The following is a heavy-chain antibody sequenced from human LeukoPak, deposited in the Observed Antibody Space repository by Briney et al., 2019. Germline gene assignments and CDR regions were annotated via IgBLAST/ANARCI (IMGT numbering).Heavy chain of an antibody. Sequence: GASVKVSCKASGYTFTSYGISWVRQAPGQGLEWMGWISAYNGNTNYAQKLQGRVTMTTDTSTSTAYMELMSLRSDDTAVYYCARGYCSGGSCYSLWYYYYYMDVWGKGTTVTVSS. J-gene: IGHJ6*03. CDR3: ARGYCSGGSCYSLWYYYYYMDV. V-gene: IGHV1-18*01. CDR1: GYTFTSYG. D-gene: IGHD2-15*01. CDR2: ISAYNGNT.